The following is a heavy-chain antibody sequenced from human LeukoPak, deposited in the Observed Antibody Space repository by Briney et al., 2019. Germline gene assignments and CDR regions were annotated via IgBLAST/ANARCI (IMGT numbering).Heavy chain of an antibody. J-gene: IGHJ3*02. Sequence: SETLSLACTVSGCSITGYHWSWIRQPPGKGLEWIGYIYSSGSTEYKPSLKSRATISADTSKNQFSLKLTSVTAADTAIYYCARRNDFDIWGQGTMVTVSS. CDR1: GCSITGYH. V-gene: IGHV4-4*08. CDR3: ARRNDFDI. CDR2: IYSSGST.